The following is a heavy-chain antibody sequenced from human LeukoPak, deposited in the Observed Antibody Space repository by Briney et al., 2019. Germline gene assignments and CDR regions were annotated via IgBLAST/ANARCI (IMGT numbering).Heavy chain of an antibody. CDR2: ISSSSNYI. CDR1: GFTFSGYT. J-gene: IGHJ3*02. Sequence: GGSLRLSCAASGFTFSGYTMNWVRQAPGKGLECVSSISSSSNYITYADSVKGRFTISRDNAKNSLYLQMNSLRADDTAVYYCARDRYGDYGDAFDIWGQGTLVAVSS. CDR3: ARDRYGDYGDAFDI. V-gene: IGHV3-21*01. D-gene: IGHD4-17*01.